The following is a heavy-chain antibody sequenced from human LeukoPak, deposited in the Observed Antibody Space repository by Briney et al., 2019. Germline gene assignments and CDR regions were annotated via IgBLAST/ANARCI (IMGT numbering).Heavy chain of an antibody. J-gene: IGHJ4*02. CDR2: ISGSDGST. CDR1: GFTFSSYA. V-gene: IGHV3-23*01. D-gene: IGHD6-13*01. Sequence: GGSLRLSCAASGFTFSSYAMSWVRQAPGKGLEWVSGISGSDGSTNYADSVKGRFTISRDNSKNTLYLQMNSLRAEDTAVYYCAKLGYSSSWSKNFDYWGQGTLVTVSS. CDR3: AKLGYSSSWSKNFDY.